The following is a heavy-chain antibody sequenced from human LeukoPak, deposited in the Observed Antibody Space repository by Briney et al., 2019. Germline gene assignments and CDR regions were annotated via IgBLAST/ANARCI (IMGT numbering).Heavy chain of an antibody. D-gene: IGHD1-1*01. CDR1: GFTFSSYS. J-gene: IGHJ5*02. Sequence: GGSLRLSCAASGFTFSSYSMNWVRQAPGKGLEWVSYISSSSSTIYYADSVKGRFTISRDNAKNSLYLQMNSLRAEDTAVYYCAREARPVQPERRYWFDPWGQGTLVTVSS. CDR3: AREARPVQPERRYWFDP. V-gene: IGHV3-48*01. CDR2: ISSSSSTI.